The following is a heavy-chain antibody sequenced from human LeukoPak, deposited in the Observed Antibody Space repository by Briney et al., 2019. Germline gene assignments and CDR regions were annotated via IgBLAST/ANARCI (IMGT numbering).Heavy chain of an antibody. Sequence: PSETLSLTCTVSGGSTSSYYWSWIRQPPGKGLEWIGYIYYSGSTNYNPSLKSRVTISVDTSKNQFSLKLSSVTAADTAVYYCASWVYGSGSYYRFDHWGQGTLVTVSS. D-gene: IGHD3-10*01. J-gene: IGHJ4*02. V-gene: IGHV4-59*01. CDR3: ASWVYGSGSYYRFDH. CDR2: IYYSGST. CDR1: GGSTSSYY.